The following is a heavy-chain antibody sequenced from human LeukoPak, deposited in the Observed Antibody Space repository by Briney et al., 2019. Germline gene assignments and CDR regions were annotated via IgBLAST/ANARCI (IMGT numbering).Heavy chain of an antibody. CDR2: IHYTGST. V-gene: IGHV4-59*01. CDR1: GGSISGSH. CDR3: ARTGGDCSSGLCYYAMDV. D-gene: IGHD2-21*02. Sequence: SETLSLTCLVSGGSISGSHWSWVRQPPGKGLEWIGYIHYTGSTDYNPSLRSRVTLSIDMSKNQFSLRLSSVTAADTAVYYCARTGGDCSSGLCYYAMDVWGQGTTVTVSS. J-gene: IGHJ6*02.